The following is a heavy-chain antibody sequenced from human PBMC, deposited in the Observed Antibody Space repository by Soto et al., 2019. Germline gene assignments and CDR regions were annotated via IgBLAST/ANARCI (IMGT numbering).Heavy chain of an antibody. CDR1: GFTFSSYG. J-gene: IGHJ4*02. D-gene: IGHD3-3*01. CDR3: AKTGYDFWSGPPFADF. CDR2: ISYDGSNK. Sequence: GGSLRLSCAASGFTFSSYGLYWVRQAPGKGLEWVAVISYDGSNKYYADSVKGRFTISRDSSKNTLSLQMNSLRAEDTAVYYCAKTGYDFWSGPPFADFWGQGTPVTVSS. V-gene: IGHV3-30*18.